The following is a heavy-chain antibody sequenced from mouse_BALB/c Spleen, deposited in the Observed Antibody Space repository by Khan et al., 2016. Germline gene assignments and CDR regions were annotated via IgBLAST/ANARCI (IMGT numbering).Heavy chain of an antibody. CDR2: IRLKSNNYAA. J-gene: IGHJ3*01. V-gene: IGHV6-6*02. CDR1: GFTFSDYW. CDR3: ISRGPWFAY. Sequence: EVKLEVSGGGLVQPGGSMKLSCVASGFTFSDYWMNWVRQSPEKGLGWVAEIRLKSNNYAAHYAESVKGRFTISRDDSKSSVYLQMNNLRAEDTGIYCCISRGPWFAYWGQGTLVTVSA.